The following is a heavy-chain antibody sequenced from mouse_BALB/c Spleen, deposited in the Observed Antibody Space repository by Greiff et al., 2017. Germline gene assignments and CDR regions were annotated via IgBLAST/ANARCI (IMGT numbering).Heavy chain of an antibody. V-gene: IGHV14-3*02. CDR3: ARGAVRDYAMDY. J-gene: IGHJ4*01. Sequence: VQLQQSGAELVKPGASVKLSCTASGFNIKDTYMHWVKQRPEQGLEWIGRIDPANGNTKYDPKFQGKATITADTSSNTAYLQLSSLTSEDTAVYYCARGAVRDYAMDYWGQGTAVTVSS. CDR1: GFNIKDTY. D-gene: IGHD2-14*01. CDR2: IDPANGNT.